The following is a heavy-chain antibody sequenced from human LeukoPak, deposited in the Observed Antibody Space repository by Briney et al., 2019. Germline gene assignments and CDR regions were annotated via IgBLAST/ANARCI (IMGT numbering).Heavy chain of an antibody. J-gene: IGHJ3*02. V-gene: IGHV4-61*02. CDR3: ARERSSGWYFAFDI. CDR2: IYTSGST. CDR1: GGSISSGSYY. D-gene: IGHD6-19*01. Sequence: SQTLSLTCTVSGGSISSGSYYWSWIRQPAGKGLEWIGRIYTSGSTNYNPSLKSRVTISVDTSKNQFSLKLSPVTAADTAVYYCARERSSGWYFAFDIWGQGTMVTVSS.